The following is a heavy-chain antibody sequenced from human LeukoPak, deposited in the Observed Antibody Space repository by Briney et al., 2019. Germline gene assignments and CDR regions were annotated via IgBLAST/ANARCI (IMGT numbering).Heavy chain of an antibody. CDR3: ATRYSSSWYRDFDY. CDR1: GYIFTGYY. D-gene: IGHD6-13*01. J-gene: IGHJ4*02. CDR2: INPNSGGT. Sequence: ASVKVSCKASGYIFTGYYIHWVRQAPGQGLEWMGWINPNSGGTNYAQKFQGRVTMTRDTSISTAYMELSRLRPDDTAVYYCATRYSSSWYRDFDYWGQGTLVTVSS. V-gene: IGHV1-2*02.